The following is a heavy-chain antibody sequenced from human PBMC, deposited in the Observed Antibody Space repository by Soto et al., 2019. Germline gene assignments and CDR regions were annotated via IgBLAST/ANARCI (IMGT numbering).Heavy chain of an antibody. J-gene: IGHJ4*02. CDR3: ARDPGIAVAGALGSFDY. V-gene: IGHV3-48*02. D-gene: IGHD6-19*01. CDR2: ISSSSSTI. Sequence: LSLTCAASGFTFRSYSMNWVRQAPGKGLEWVSYISSSSSTIYYADSVKGRFTISRDNAKNSLYLQMNSLRDEDTAVYYCARDPGIAVAGALGSFDYWGQGTLVTVSS. CDR1: GFTFRSYS.